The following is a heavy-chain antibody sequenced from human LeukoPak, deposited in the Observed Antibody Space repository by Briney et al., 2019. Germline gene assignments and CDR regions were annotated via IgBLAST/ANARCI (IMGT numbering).Heavy chain of an antibody. CDR3: ARGPPFRGSQGWFDP. CDR2: MNPNSGKS. D-gene: IGHD1-26*01. CDR1: GYTFTSYD. V-gene: IGHV1-8*01. J-gene: IGHJ5*02. Sequence: AASVKVSRKASGYTFTSYDINWVRQATGQGPEWMGWMNPNSGKSDFAQKFRGRVTMTRDTSISTAYMELGSLRSEDTAVYYCARGPPFRGSQGWFDPWGQGTLVIVSS.